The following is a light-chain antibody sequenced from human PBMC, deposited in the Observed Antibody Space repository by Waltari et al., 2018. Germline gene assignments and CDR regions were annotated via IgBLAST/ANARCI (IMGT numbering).Light chain of an antibody. CDR3: QQYFNFPPT. CDR2: WAS. J-gene: IGKJ2*01. V-gene: IGKV4-1*01. CDR1: HSRLSSSNNKNY. Sequence: DIVMTQSTDSLPVSLGERATINCKSSHSRLSSSNNKNYLAWYQQIPGQSPKLLLYWASSRESGVPDRFTGSGSGTDFTLTITSLQAEDVAIYYCQQYFNFPPTFGQGTSLESK.